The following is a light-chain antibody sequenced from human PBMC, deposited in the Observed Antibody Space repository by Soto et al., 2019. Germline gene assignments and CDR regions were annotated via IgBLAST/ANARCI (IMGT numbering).Light chain of an antibody. Sequence: DILLTQSPSTLSASVGDRVTISCRASQSVRSWLAWYQQKPGTAPKLLIFDASRLESGVPSRFSGSASGTEFTLTISSLQPDDFATYYCQQYDNYPLTFGGGTKVDI. V-gene: IGKV1-5*01. CDR1: QSVRSW. J-gene: IGKJ4*01. CDR2: DAS. CDR3: QQYDNYPLT.